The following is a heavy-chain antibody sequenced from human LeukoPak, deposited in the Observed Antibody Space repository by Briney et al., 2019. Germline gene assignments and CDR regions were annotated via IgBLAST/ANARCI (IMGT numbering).Heavy chain of an antibody. CDR3: ARDYYDSSGYYYLSAFDI. Sequence: GGSLRLSXAASGFTFSSYSMNWVRQTPGKGLEWVSSISSSSSYIYYADSVKGRFTISRDNAKNSLYLQMNSLRAEDTAVYYCARDYYDSSGYYYLSAFDIWGQGTMVTVSS. D-gene: IGHD3-22*01. V-gene: IGHV3-21*01. J-gene: IGHJ3*02. CDR1: GFTFSSYS. CDR2: ISSSSSYI.